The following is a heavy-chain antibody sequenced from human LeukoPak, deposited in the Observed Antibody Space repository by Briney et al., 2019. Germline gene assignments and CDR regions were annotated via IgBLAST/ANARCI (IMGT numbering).Heavy chain of an antibody. Sequence: GGSLRLSCAVSGFTLSSYNMNWVRQAPGKGLEWVSYIRNSGNTIYYADSVKGRFTISRDNSKNTLYLQMNSLRAEDTAVYYCARDIGTGQERGDWGQGTLVTVSS. V-gene: IGHV3-48*01. J-gene: IGHJ4*02. CDR2: IRNSGNTI. CDR3: ARDIGTGQERGD. D-gene: IGHD2-8*02. CDR1: GFTLSSYN.